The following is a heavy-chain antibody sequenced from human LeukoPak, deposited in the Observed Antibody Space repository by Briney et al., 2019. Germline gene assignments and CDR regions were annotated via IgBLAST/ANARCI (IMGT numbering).Heavy chain of an antibody. J-gene: IGHJ4*02. Sequence: SETLSLTCTVSGGSISSSSYYWGWIRQPPGKGLEWIGSIYYSGSTYYNPSLKSRVTISVDTSKNQFSLKLSSVTAADTAVYYCARVQRTYGAEYYFDYWGQGTLVTVSS. CDR2: IYYSGST. D-gene: IGHD4-17*01. CDR1: GGSISSSSYY. V-gene: IGHV4-39*07. CDR3: ARVQRTYGAEYYFDY.